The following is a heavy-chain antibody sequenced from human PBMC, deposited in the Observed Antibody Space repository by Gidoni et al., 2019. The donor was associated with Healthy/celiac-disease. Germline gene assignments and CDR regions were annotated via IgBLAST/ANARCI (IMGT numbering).Heavy chain of an antibody. J-gene: IGHJ6*02. CDR3: ARDGGSDWNYGYYYYYGMDV. CDR2: ISSSSSTI. Sequence: EVQLVESGGGLVQPGGSLRLSCAASGFTFSSYSMNWVRQAPGKGLEWVSYISSSSSTIYYADSVKGRFTISRDNAKNSLYLQMNSLRAEDTAVYYCARDGGSDWNYGYYYYYGMDVWGQGTTVTVSS. D-gene: IGHD1-7*01. CDR1: GFTFSSYS. V-gene: IGHV3-48*01.